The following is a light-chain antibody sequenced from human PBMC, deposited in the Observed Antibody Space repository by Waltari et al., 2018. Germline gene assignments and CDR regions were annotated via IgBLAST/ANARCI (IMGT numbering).Light chain of an antibody. J-gene: IGLJ1*01. Sequence: QSALTQPASVSGSPGQSITISCTGTSSDIGAYNFVSWYQKNPGKAPKVMIYDVNNRPSGVSSRVSGSKSGNTASLTISGLQAEDEADYYCSSYTTGSTRYVFGSGTKVTVL. CDR2: DVN. CDR1: SSDIGAYNF. CDR3: SSYTTGSTRYV. V-gene: IGLV2-14*03.